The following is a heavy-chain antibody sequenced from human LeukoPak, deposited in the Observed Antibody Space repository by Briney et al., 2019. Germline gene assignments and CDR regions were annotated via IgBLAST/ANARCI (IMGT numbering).Heavy chain of an antibody. CDR1: GFTFSDYY. J-gene: IGHJ6*02. CDR2: INHSGST. CDR3: ARERGYYGSGSYRIYGMDV. Sequence: GSLRLSCAASGFTFSDYYMSWIRQAPGKGLEWIGEINHSGSTNYNPSLKSRVTISVDTSKNQFSLKLSSVTAADTAVYYCARERGYYGSGSYRIYGMDVWGQGTTVTVSS. D-gene: IGHD3-10*01. V-gene: IGHV4-34*01.